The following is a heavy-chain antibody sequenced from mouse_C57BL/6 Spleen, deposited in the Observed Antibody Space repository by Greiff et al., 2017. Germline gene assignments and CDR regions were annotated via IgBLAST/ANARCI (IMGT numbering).Heavy chain of an antibody. D-gene: IGHD2-1*01. J-gene: IGHJ4*01. CDR2: IYPGSGST. V-gene: IGHV1-55*01. CDR1: GYTFTSYW. Sequence: QVQLKQPGAELVKPGASVKMSCKASGYTFTSYWITWVKQRPGQGLEWIGDIYPGSGSTNYNETFKSKATLTVDTSSSTAYMQLSSLTSEDSAVYYCARGYGNSYYYYAMDYWGQGTSVTVSS. CDR3: ARGYGNSYYYYAMDY.